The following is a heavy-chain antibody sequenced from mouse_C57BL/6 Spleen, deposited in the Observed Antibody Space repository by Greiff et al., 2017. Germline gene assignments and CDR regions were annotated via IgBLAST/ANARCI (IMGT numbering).Heavy chain of an antibody. CDR2: ISSGSITI. J-gene: IGHJ4*01. V-gene: IGHV5-17*01. D-gene: IGHD2-1*01. Sequence: EVHLVESGGGLVKPGGSLKLSCAASGFTFSDYGMHWVRQAPEKGLEWVAYISSGSITIYYADTVKGRFTISRDNAKNTLFLQMTSLRSEDTAMYYCARGNYFPAMDYWGQGTSVTVSS. CDR1: GFTFSDYG. CDR3: ARGNYFPAMDY.